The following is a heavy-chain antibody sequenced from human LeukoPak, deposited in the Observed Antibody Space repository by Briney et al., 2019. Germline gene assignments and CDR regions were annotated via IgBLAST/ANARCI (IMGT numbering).Heavy chain of an antibody. D-gene: IGHD6-19*01. V-gene: IGHV4-39*07. Sequence: KPSETLSLTCTASGGSVSSSSYYWGWMRQPPGKGLEWIGNIFYSGSTYYNPSLKSRVTISVDTSKNQFSLKLSSVTAADTAVYYCARADSSGWHNLFDYWGQGTLVTVSS. CDR2: IFYSGST. J-gene: IGHJ4*02. CDR3: ARADSSGWHNLFDY. CDR1: GGSVSSSSYY.